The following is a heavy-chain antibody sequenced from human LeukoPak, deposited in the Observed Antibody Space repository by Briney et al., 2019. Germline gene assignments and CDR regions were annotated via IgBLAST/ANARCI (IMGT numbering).Heavy chain of an antibody. CDR2: ISSSSSYI. Sequence: KAGGSLRLSCAASGFTFSSYSMNWVRQAPGKGLEWVSSISSSSSYIYYADSVKGRFTISRDNAKNSLYLQMNSLRAEDTAVYYCARARRGEMLQFDYWGQGTLVTVSS. J-gene: IGHJ4*02. D-gene: IGHD3-16*01. V-gene: IGHV3-21*01. CDR3: ARARRGEMLQFDY. CDR1: GFTFSSYS.